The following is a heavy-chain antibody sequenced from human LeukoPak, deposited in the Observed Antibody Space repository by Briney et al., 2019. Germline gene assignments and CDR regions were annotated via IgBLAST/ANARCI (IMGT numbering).Heavy chain of an antibody. CDR1: GFTVSSNY. V-gene: IGHV3-66*01. J-gene: IGHJ4*02. CDR2: TYTGGST. Sequence: PGGSLRLSCAASGFTVSSNYMSWVRQAPGKGLEWVSVTYTGGSTNYADSVKGRFTISRDNAKNSLYLQMNSLRDEDTAVYYCAKDRFYGSGYYFDYWGQGTLVTVSS. CDR3: AKDRFYGSGYYFDY. D-gene: IGHD3-10*01.